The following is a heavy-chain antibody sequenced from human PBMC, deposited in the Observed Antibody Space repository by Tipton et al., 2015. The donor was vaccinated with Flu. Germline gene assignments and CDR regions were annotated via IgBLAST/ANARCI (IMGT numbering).Heavy chain of an antibody. D-gene: IGHD3-16*02. J-gene: IGHJ4*02. CDR3: ARGYVWGSYRSGQPGY. CDR1: SGSIRSTNYF. CDR2: LYDSGTT. V-gene: IGHV4-61*05. Sequence: GLVKPSETLSLTCTVSSGSIRSTNYFCAWTRQSPGKGLEWIGSLYDSGTTSDNPSFKSRDTISEDRSTNQITLNLSAVSAVDTATCYCARGYVWGSYRSGQPGYWAQGTLVTVSS.